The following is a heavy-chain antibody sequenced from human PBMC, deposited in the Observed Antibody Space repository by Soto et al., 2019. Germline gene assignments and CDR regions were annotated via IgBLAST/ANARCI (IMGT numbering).Heavy chain of an antibody. CDR1: GFTFSSYS. D-gene: IGHD6-19*01. CDR2: ISYDGINK. V-gene: IGHV3-30-3*01. J-gene: IGHJ6*02. Sequence: GGSLRLSCAASGFTFSSYSIHWVRQAPCKGLEWVAVISYDGINKYYADSVKGRFTISRDNSKNTLYLQMNSLRAEDTAVYYCARDYSSGWKYYYYGMDVWGQGTTVTVSS. CDR3: ARDYSSGWKYYYYGMDV.